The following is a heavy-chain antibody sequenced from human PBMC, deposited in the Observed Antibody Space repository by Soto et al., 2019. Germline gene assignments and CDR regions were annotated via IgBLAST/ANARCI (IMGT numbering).Heavy chain of an antibody. CDR3: ARETGYSSGWRQDY. Sequence: PGVSLRLSCAASGFTFSSYWMHWVRQAPGKGLVWVSRINSDGSSISYADSVKGRFTISRDNAKNTLYLQMNSLRVEDTAVYYCARETGYSSGWRQDYWGQGTLVTVSS. CDR2: INSDGSSI. D-gene: IGHD6-19*01. V-gene: IGHV3-74*01. CDR1: GFTFSSYW. J-gene: IGHJ4*02.